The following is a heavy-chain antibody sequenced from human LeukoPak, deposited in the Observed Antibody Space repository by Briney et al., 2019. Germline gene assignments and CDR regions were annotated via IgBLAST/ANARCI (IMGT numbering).Heavy chain of an antibody. Sequence: GGSRRLSWAASGFRFMDYTMHWFGKAPGKARSWVSGISWNSGSIGYADSVKGRFTISRDNAKTSLYLQMNSLRAEDTALYYCAKDISYGDHTRYDAFDTWGQGTMVTVSS. CDR2: ISWNSGSI. V-gene: IGHV3-9*01. J-gene: IGHJ3*02. D-gene: IGHD4-17*01. CDR3: AKDISYGDHTRYDAFDT. CDR1: GFRFMDYT.